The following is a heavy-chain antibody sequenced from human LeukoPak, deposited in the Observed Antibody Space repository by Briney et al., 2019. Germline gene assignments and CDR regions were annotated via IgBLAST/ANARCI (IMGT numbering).Heavy chain of an antibody. V-gene: IGHV3-23*01. Sequence: PGGSLRLSCTASGFTFSDYAMSWVRQAPGKGLEWVSGISGSGGNIRYADSVKGRFIISRDNSKNTLYLQMNSLRAEDTAVYYCAKGGDGYNYYFDYWGQETLVTVSS. CDR1: GFTFSDYA. J-gene: IGHJ4*02. D-gene: IGHD5-24*01. CDR3: AKGGDGYNYYFDY. CDR2: ISGSGGNI.